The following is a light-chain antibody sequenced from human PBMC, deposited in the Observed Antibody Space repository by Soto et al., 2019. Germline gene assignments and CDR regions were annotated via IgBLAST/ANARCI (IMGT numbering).Light chain of an antibody. Sequence: IQMTQSPSSLSASVGDRVTITCRASQSISSYLNWYQQKPGKAPKLLIYAASSLQSGVPSRCSGSGSGTDITLAISSLQPEDSATYYCLQDINYPWTFGQGTKVDIK. CDR1: QSISSY. CDR3: LQDINYPWT. V-gene: IGKV1-6*01. J-gene: IGKJ1*01. CDR2: AAS.